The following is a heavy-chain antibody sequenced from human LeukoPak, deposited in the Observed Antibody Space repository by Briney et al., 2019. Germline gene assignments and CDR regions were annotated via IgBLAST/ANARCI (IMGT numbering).Heavy chain of an antibody. V-gene: IGHV3-23*01. CDR1: GFTFSSYA. J-gene: IGHJ3*02. CDR2: ISGSGGST. Sequence: GGSLRLSCAASGFTFSSYAMSWVRQAPGKGLEWVSAISGSGGSTYYADSVKGRFTISRDNSKNTLYLQMNSLRAEDTAVYYCARAPGGVVPAAQDAFDIWGQGTMATVSS. D-gene: IGHD2-2*01. CDR3: ARAPGGVVPAAQDAFDI.